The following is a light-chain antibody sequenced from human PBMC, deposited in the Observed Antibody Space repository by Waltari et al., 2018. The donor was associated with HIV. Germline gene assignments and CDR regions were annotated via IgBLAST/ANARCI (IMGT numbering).Light chain of an antibody. J-gene: IGKJ3*01. V-gene: IGKV1-27*01. CDR1: QGISNY. Sequence: DIQMTPSPSSMSASVGDRVTITCRASQGISNYLAWYQQKPGKVPKLLLYAASTLQSGVPSRFSGSGSGTDFTLTISSLQPEDVATYYCQKYNSAPRSFTFGPGTKVDIK. CDR3: QKYNSAPRSFT. CDR2: AAS.